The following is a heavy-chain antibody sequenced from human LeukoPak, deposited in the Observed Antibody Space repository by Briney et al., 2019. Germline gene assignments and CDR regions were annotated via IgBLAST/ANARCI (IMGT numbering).Heavy chain of an antibody. J-gene: IGHJ4*01. D-gene: IGHD3-9*01. Sequence: SGTLSLTCAVSGGSISSSNWWSWVRQPPGKGLEWIGSVYYSGSTFYDPSLKSRVTVSVDTSKNQFSLKLTSVIAADTAVYYCARHSILRYFDWLPPFDYWGHGTLVTVSS. CDR2: VYYSGST. CDR3: ARHSILRYFDWLPPFDY. CDR1: GGSISSSNW. V-gene: IGHV4-4*02.